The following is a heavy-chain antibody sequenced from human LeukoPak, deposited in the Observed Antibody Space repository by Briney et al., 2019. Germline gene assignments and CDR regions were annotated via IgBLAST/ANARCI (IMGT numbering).Heavy chain of an antibody. Sequence: GGSLRLSCAASGFTFSSYAMSWVRQAPGKGLEWVSAISGSVGSTYYADSVKGRFTISTDNSKNTLYLQMNSLRAEDTAVYYCAKEGRIAVAGSWTKFDYWGQGTLVTVSS. CDR2: ISGSVGST. D-gene: IGHD6-19*01. CDR1: GFTFSSYA. V-gene: IGHV3-23*01. CDR3: AKEGRIAVAGSWTKFDY. J-gene: IGHJ4*02.